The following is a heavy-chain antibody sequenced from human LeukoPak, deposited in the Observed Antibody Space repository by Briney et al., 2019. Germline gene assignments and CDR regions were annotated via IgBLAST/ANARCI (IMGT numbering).Heavy chain of an antibody. D-gene: IGHD3-10*01. CDR3: AKSRGSGSNMARGVNFDY. V-gene: IGHV3-23*01. CDR1: GFTFSSYG. Sequence: GGTLRLSCAASGFTFSSYGMSWVRQAPGKGLEWVSAISGRGGSTYYADSVKGRFTISRDNSKNTLFLQMNTLRAEDTAVYYCAKSRGSGSNMARGVNFDYWGQGTLVTVSS. CDR2: ISGRGGST. J-gene: IGHJ4*02.